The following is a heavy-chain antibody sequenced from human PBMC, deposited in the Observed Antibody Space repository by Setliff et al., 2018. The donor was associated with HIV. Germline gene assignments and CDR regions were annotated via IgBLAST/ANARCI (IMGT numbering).Heavy chain of an antibody. V-gene: IGHV4-59*01. CDR2: IYYSGSP. J-gene: IGHJ4*02. CDR3: ARANTTPIAGMLAPPPDY. CDR1: GGSISNYY. D-gene: IGHD6-13*01. Sequence: SETLSLTCTVSGGSISNYYWSWIRQPPGKELEWIGYIYYSGSPNYNPSLKSRVTISVDTSKYQFSLNLSSVTAADTAVYYCARANTTPIAGMLAPPPDYWGQGTLVTVSS.